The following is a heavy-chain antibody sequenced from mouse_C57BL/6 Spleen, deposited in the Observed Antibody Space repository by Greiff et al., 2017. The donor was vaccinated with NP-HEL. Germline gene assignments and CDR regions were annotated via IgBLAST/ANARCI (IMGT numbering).Heavy chain of an antibody. CDR3: ARADYYGSSPFDY. V-gene: IGHV1-54*01. D-gene: IGHD1-1*01. CDR2: INPGSGGT. Sequence: VQLQQSGAELVRPGTSVKVSCKASGYAFTNYLIEWVKQRPGQGLEWIGVINPGSGGTNYNEKFKGKATLTADKSSSTAYMQLSSRTSEDSAVYFCARADYYGSSPFDYWGQGTTLTVSS. J-gene: IGHJ2*01. CDR1: GYAFTNYL.